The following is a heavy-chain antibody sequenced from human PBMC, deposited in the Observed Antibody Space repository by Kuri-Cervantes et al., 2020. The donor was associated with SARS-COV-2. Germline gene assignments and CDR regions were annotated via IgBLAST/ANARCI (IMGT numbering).Heavy chain of an antibody. D-gene: IGHD4-17*01. Sequence: GESLKISCAASGFTFSSYGMHWVRQAPGKGLEWVAFIRYDGGNKYYADSVKGRFTISRDNAKNSLYLQMNSLRAEDTAVYYCARLTTVTPPSSYWYFDLWGRGTLVTVSS. J-gene: IGHJ2*01. CDR3: ARLTTVTPPSSYWYFDL. CDR2: IRYDGGNK. V-gene: IGHV3-30*02. CDR1: GFTFSSYG.